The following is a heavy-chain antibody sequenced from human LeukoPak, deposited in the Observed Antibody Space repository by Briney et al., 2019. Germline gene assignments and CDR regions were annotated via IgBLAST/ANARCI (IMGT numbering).Heavy chain of an antibody. CDR2: IKQDGSEK. J-gene: IGHJ4*02. CDR1: GFTFSSYA. CDR3: AREGLDV. V-gene: IGHV3-7*01. D-gene: IGHD3/OR15-3a*01. Sequence: GGSLRLSCAASGFTFSSYAMSWVRQAPGKGLEWVANIKQDGSEKYYVDSVKGRFTISRDNAKNSLYLQMNSLRAEDTAVYYCAREGLDVWGQGTLVTVSS.